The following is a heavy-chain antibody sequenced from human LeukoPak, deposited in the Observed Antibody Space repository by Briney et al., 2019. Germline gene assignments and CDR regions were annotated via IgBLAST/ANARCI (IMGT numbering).Heavy chain of an antibody. CDR2: INAGKGNT. V-gene: IGHV1-3*01. CDR1: GYTFTSYA. J-gene: IGHJ1*01. D-gene: IGHD6-19*01. CDR3: AREKSGTYSSGPKYFQH. Sequence: ASVKVSCKASGYTFTSYAMHWVRRAPGQRLEWMGWINAGKGNTKYSQKFQGRVTITRDTSASTAYMELSSLRSEDTAVYYCAREKSGTYSSGPKYFQHWGQGTLVTVSS.